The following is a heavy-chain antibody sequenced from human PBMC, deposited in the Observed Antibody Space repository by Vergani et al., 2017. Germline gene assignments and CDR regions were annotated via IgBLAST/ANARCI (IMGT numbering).Heavy chain of an antibody. Sequence: VQLLESGGGLVQPGGSLRLSCAASGFTFSSYAMSWVRQAPGKGLMWIGYICYSGSTNYNPSRKSRVTISVDTSKNQFSLKLSSVTAADTAVYYCARDGSSYWNNWFDPWGQGTLVTVSS. CDR3: ARDGSSYWNNWFDP. V-gene: IGHV4-59*01. CDR2: ICYSGST. CDR1: GFTFSSYA. D-gene: IGHD6-6*01. J-gene: IGHJ5*02.